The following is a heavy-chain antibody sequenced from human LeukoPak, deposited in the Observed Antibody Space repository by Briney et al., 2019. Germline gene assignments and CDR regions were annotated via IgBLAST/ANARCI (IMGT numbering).Heavy chain of an antibody. CDR2: INHSGST. CDR3: AGLFYCSSISCYRVFWGSY. D-gene: IGHD2-2*02. V-gene: IGHV4-34*01. J-gene: IGHJ4*02. Sequence: SETLSLTCAVYGGSFSGYYWSWIRQPPGKGLEWIGEINHSGSTNYNPSLKSRVTISVDTSKNQFSLKLSSVTAADTAVYYCAGLFYCSSISCYRVFWGSYWGQGTLVTVSS. CDR1: GGSFSGYY.